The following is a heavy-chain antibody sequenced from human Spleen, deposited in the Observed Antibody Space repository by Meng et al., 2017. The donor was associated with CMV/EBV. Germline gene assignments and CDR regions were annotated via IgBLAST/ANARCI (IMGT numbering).Heavy chain of an antibody. J-gene: IGHJ4*02. CDR2: ISSSSSYI. D-gene: IGHD5-18*01. CDR3: ARSGYSYGYRVN. V-gene: IGHV3-21*01. Sequence: GESLKISCEASGFTFRSYAMSWVRQAPGKGPEWVSSISSSSSYIYYADSVKGRFTISRDDAKNSLYLQMNSLRAEDTAVYYCARSGYSYGYRVNWGQGTLVTVSS. CDR1: GFTFRSYA.